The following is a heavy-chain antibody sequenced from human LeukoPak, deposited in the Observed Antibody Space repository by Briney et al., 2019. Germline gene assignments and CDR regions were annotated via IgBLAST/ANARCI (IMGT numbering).Heavy chain of an antibody. CDR2: ISPNSGDT. CDR1: GYSFIGYY. Sequence: ASVKVSCKASGYSFIGYYMHWVRQAPGQGLEWMGWISPNSGDTNYAQKFQGRVTMTRDTSISSAYMELSGLLSDDTAVYYCARESTFDPWGQGTLVTVSS. J-gene: IGHJ5*02. D-gene: IGHD2-2*01. V-gene: IGHV1-2*02. CDR3: ARESTFDP.